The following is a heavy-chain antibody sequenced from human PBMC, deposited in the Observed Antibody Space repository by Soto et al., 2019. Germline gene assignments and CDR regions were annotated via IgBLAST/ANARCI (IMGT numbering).Heavy chain of an antibody. CDR3: ARHATGDFWSGYSPSDYYYYMDV. Sequence: GGSLRLSCAASGFTFSDYYMSWIRQAPGKGLEWVSYISSSGSTIYYADSVKGRFTISRDKVKNSLYLQMNSLRAEDTAVYYCARHATGDFWSGYSPSDYYYYMDVWGKGTTVTVSS. V-gene: IGHV3-11*01. CDR2: ISSSGSTI. J-gene: IGHJ6*03. D-gene: IGHD3-3*01. CDR1: GFTFSDYY.